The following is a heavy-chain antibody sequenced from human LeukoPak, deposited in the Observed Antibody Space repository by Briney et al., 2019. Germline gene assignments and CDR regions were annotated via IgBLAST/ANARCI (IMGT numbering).Heavy chain of an antibody. CDR2: IKQDGSEK. D-gene: IGHD3-3*01. J-gene: IGHJ4*02. V-gene: IGHV3-7*01. Sequence: PGGSLRLSCAASGFTFSSYWMSWVRQAPGKGLEWVANIKQDGSEKYYVDSVKGRFTISRDNAKNSLYLQMNRQRAEDTAVYYCARLNYDFWSGYYTFDYWGQGTLVTVSS. CDR1: GFTFSSYW. CDR3: ARLNYDFWSGYYTFDY.